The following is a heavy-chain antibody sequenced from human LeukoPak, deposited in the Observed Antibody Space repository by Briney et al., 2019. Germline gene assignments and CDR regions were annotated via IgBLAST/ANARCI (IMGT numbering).Heavy chain of an antibody. Sequence: GGSLRLSCAASGFTFSSYWMSWVRQAPGKGLEWVANIKQDGSEKYYVDSVKGRFTISRDNAKNSLYLQMNSLRAEDTAVYYCARVSSSWYQYYFDYWGQGTLVTVSS. CDR1: GFTFSSYW. J-gene: IGHJ4*02. V-gene: IGHV3-7*04. D-gene: IGHD6-13*01. CDR2: IKQDGSEK. CDR3: ARVSSSWYQYYFDY.